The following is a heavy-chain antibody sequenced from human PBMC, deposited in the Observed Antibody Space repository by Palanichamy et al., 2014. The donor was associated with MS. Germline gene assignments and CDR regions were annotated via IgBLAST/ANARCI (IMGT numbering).Heavy chain of an antibody. CDR3: VPVFRSGEVPGTLFSGQ. Sequence: EVRTGGGLGRALVQPGGSLRLSCLASQFSFSYYSMNWVRQAPGKGLEWVSYIRGRGDTIYYADSVKGRFTISRDNIKNLLFLQMRSLRAEDTAVYYCVPVFRSGEVPGTLFSGQWGRGTLVSVSS. J-gene: IGHJ1*01. V-gene: IGHV3-48*01. CDR2: IRGRGDTI. D-gene: IGHD2-21*01. CDR1: QFSFSYYS.